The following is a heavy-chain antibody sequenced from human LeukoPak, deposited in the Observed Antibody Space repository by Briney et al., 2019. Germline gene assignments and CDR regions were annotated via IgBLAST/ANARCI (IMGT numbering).Heavy chain of an antibody. D-gene: IGHD3-3*01. CDR1: GHSLSELY. CDR3: TTRSGDFWSGSVN. V-gene: IGHV1-24*01. Sequence: ASVTVSCKVSGHSLSELYIQWVRQAPGKGLESMGGFDPEEAKMVYAQNFQGRVTMTEDTSTQTAFMELSGLTSDDTAVYYCTTRSGDFWSGSVNWGQGTLVTVSS. CDR2: FDPEEAKM. J-gene: IGHJ4*02.